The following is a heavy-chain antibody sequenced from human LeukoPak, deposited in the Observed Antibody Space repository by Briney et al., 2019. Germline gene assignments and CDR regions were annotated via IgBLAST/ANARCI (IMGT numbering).Heavy chain of an antibody. J-gene: IGHJ4*02. V-gene: IGHV5-51*01. CDR1: GYSSTSYW. Sequence: GESLKISCKGSGYSSTSYWIGWVRQMPGKGLEWMGIIYPGDSDTRYSPSFQGQVTISADKSISTAYLQWSSLKASDTAMYYCARTINWNDVRFDYWGQGTLVTVSS. CDR3: ARTINWNDVRFDY. CDR2: IYPGDSDT. D-gene: IGHD1-1*01.